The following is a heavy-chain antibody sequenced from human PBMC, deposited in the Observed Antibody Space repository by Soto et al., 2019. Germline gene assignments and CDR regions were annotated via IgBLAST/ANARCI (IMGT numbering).Heavy chain of an antibody. V-gene: IGHV2-5*02. CDR2: IYGDDDE. Sequence: QITLKESGPTLVKPTQTLTLTCSFSVFSLTTDGVGVGWVRQPPGEALEWLAIIYGDDDERYSTSLKTRLTITKDPSKNQVVLIMTNMDPVDTATYYCAHSRNLITEDAQVGDFDYWGQGTLVTVSS. CDR1: VFSLTTDGVG. D-gene: IGHD3-10*01. CDR3: AHSRNLITEDAQVGDFDY. J-gene: IGHJ4*02.